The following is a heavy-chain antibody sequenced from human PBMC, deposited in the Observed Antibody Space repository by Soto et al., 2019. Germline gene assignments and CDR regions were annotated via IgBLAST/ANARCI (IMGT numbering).Heavy chain of an antibody. D-gene: IGHD2-15*01. CDR3: ARGWVVTPRYYYHYYGMDV. CDR2: INHSGST. J-gene: IGHJ6*02. Sequence: SETLSLTCAVYGGSFSGYYWSWIRQPPGKGLEWIGEINHSGSTNYNPSLKSRVTISVDTSKNQFSLKLSSVTAADTAVYYCARGWVVTPRYYYHYYGMDVWGQGTTVTVSS. CDR1: GGSFSGYY. V-gene: IGHV4-34*01.